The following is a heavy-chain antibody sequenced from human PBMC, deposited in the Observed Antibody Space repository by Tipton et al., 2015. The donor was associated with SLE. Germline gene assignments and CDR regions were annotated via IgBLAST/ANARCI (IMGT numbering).Heavy chain of an antibody. CDR2: TYYGGTT. D-gene: IGHD2-8*01. J-gene: IGHJ6*01. CDR1: GDSISSSKNY. CDR3: ARDGPPNYYYYGMDV. Sequence: LRLSCSVSGDSISSSKNYWVWIRQPPGKGLEWIGSTYYGGTTYDTPSLRSRVSISLDTSKNQFSLRLTSVTAADTGVYYCARDGPPNYYYYGMDVWGQGTTVTVSS. V-gene: IGHV4-39*01.